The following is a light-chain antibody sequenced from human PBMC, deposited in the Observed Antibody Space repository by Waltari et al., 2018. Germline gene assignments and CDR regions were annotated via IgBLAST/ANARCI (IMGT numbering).Light chain of an antibody. CDR2: DTS. Sequence: EIVLTQSLDTLSLSPGERATLSCRTSQSIGGQLAWYQHKPGQAFRLLISDTSNRATGIPPRFSGSGSGTDFTLIISSLEPEDFAVYYCQQGNKWPLTFGGGTKVE. CDR1: QSIGGQ. J-gene: IGKJ4*01. CDR3: QQGNKWPLT. V-gene: IGKV3-11*01.